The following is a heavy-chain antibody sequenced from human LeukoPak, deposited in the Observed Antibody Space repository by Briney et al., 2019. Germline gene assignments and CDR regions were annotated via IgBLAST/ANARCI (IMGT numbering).Heavy chain of an antibody. V-gene: IGHV1-2*02. CDR2: INPNRGAT. J-gene: IGHJ4*02. CDR1: GYTFAGSS. CDR3: ARGPSPYYYDSSGPIDY. D-gene: IGHD3-22*01. Sequence: ASVKVSCKASGYTFAGSSIHWVRQAPGQGLAWMGWINPNRGATIYTQKFQGRVTMTWDTSISTAYMQLSSLTSDDTAVYYCARGPSPYYYDSSGPIDYWGQGTLITVSS.